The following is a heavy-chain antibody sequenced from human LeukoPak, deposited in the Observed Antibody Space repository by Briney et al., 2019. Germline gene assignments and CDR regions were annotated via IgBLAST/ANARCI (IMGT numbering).Heavy chain of an antibody. Sequence: PGGSLRLSCVASGFTFGKYWMSWVRQAPGKGLEWVANIKQDGSEKYYVDSVKGRFTISRDNAKNSLYLQMNSLRAEDTAVYYCARGDEGATVFDYWGQGTLVTVSS. CDR1: GFTFGKYW. CDR2: IKQDGSEK. V-gene: IGHV3-7*01. CDR3: ARGDEGATVFDY. J-gene: IGHJ4*02. D-gene: IGHD1-26*01.